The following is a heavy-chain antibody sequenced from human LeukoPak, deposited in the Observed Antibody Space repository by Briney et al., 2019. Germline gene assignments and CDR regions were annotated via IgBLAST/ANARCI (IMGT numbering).Heavy chain of an antibody. CDR2: IYYSGST. D-gene: IGHD3-3*01. CDR3: AASYDFWSGYYSPNWFDP. CDR1: GGSISSYY. Sequence: SETLSLTCTVSGGSISSYYWSWIWQPPGKGLEWIGYIYYSGSTNYNPSLKSRVTISVDTSKNQFSLKLSSVTAADTAVYYCAASYDFWSGYYSPNWFDPWGQGTLVTVSS. J-gene: IGHJ5*02. V-gene: IGHV4-59*08.